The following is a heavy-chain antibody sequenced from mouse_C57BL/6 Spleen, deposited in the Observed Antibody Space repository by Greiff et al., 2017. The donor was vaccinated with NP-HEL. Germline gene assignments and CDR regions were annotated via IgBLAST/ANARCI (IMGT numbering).Heavy chain of an antibody. V-gene: IGHV1-64*01. D-gene: IGHD1-1*01. J-gene: IGHJ2*01. CDR2: IHPNSGST. CDR3: ASPLYYGSSLYYFDY. Sequence: VQLQQPGAELVKPGASVKLSCKASGYTFTSYWMHWVKQRPGQGLEWIGMIHPNSGSTNYNEKFKSKATLTVDKSSSTAYMQLSSLTSEASAVYYCASPLYYGSSLYYFDYWGQGTTLTVSS. CDR1: GYTFTSYW.